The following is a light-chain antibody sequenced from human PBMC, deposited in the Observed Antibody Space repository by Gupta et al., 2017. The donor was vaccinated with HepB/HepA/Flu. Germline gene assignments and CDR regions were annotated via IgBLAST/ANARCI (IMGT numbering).Light chain of an antibody. CDR2: EVT. Sequence: QSALTQPASVSGSPGQSITISCTGTGRDVGRYNLVSWYQQHPGKAPKLIIYEVTTRPSGVSNRFSGSKSGSTASLTISGLQAEDEADYYCCSFTASSGFFLFGGGTKLTVL. CDR1: GRDVGRYNL. J-gene: IGLJ2*01. CDR3: CSFTASSGFFL. V-gene: IGLV2-23*02.